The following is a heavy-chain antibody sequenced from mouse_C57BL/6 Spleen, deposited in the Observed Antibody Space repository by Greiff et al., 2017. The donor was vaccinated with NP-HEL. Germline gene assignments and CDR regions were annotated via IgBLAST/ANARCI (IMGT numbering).Heavy chain of an antibody. J-gene: IGHJ2*01. CDR3: ARGLYYFDY. CDR1: GFTFSDYY. CDR2: INYDGSST. Sequence: EVKLMESEGGLVQPGRSMKLSCTASGFTFSDYYMAWVRQVPEKGLEWVANINYDGSSTYYLDSLKSRFIISRDNAKNILYLQMSSLKSEDTATYYCARGLYYFDYWGQGTTLTVSS. V-gene: IGHV5-16*01.